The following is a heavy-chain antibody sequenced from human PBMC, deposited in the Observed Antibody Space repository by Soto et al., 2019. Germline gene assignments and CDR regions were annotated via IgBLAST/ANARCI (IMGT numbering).Heavy chain of an antibody. V-gene: IGHV3-23*01. CDR3: AIRMYSTRWYYLDY. J-gene: IGHJ4*02. D-gene: IGHD6-13*01. CDR1: GFTVSSYA. Sequence: EMQLLESGGGLVQPGGSLRLSCAASGFTVSSYALNWVRQAPGKGLEWVSGISASTYYADSVKGRFTISRDTSKNTLYLQMNSLRAEDTAIYFCAIRMYSTRWYYLDYWGQGTLVTVSS. CDR2: ISAST.